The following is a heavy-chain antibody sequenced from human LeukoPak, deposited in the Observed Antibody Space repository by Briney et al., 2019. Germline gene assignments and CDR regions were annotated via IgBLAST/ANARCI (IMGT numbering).Heavy chain of an antibody. CDR2: IRGSGGST. J-gene: IGHJ6*02. Sequence: GGSLRLSCAASGFTFSSYGMHWVRQAPGKGLEWVSGIRGSGGSTYYADSVKGRFTISRDNSKNTLYLQMNSLRAEDTAVYYCARLPAYYYGMDVWGQGTTVTVSS. V-gene: IGHV3-23*01. CDR1: GFTFSSYG. D-gene: IGHD2-15*01. CDR3: ARLPAYYYGMDV.